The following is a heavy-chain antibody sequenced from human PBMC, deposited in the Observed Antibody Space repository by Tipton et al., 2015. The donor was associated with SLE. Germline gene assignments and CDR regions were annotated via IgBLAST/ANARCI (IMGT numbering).Heavy chain of an antibody. V-gene: IGHV4-59*12. CDR3: ARGHYGGNSHSFDI. D-gene: IGHD4-23*01. CDR2: IYYSGST. CDR1: GGSLSSYY. J-gene: IGHJ3*02. Sequence: TLSLTCTVSGGSLSSYYWSWIRQPPGKGLEWIGYIYYSGSTYYNPSLKSRVTISADTSNNQFSLKLSSVTAADTAVYYCARGHYGGNSHSFDIWGQGTMVTVSS.